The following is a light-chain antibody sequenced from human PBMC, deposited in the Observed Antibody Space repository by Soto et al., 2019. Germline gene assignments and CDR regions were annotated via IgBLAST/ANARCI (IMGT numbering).Light chain of an antibody. Sequence: ALTQPPSVSGSPGQSVTISCTGTSRDVGSFNRVSWYQQPPGAAPKLLIYGVTNRPSGVPDRFSGSKSGNTASLTISGLQAEGEADYYCSSFTSSNTYVFGSGTKVTVL. V-gene: IGLV2-18*02. CDR2: GVT. CDR3: SSFTSSNTYV. CDR1: SRDVGSFNR. J-gene: IGLJ1*01.